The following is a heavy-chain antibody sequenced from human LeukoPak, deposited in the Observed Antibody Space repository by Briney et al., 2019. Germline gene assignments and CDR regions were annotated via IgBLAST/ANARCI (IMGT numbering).Heavy chain of an antibody. J-gene: IGHJ4*02. V-gene: IGHV3-23*01. D-gene: IGHD1-1*01. CDR2: ISGSGGST. CDR3: AKSSSGTAG. CDR1: GFTFTNYA. Sequence: GGSLRLSCAASGFTFTNYAMTWVRQAPGKGLEWVSAISGSGGSTYYADSVKGRFTVSRDNSKNTLYLQMNSLRAEDTAVYYCAKSSSGTAGWGQGTLVTVSS.